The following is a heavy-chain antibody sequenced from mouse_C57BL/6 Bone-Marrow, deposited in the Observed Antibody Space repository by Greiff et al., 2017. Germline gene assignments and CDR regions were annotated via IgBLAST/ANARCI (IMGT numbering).Heavy chain of an antibody. D-gene: IGHD3-2*02. CDR2: ISNGGGST. CDR1: GFTFSDYY. CDR3: ARGGYIY. Sequence: EVQLVESGGGLVQPGGSLKLSCAASGFTFSDYYMYWVRQTPEKRLEWVAYISNGGGSTYYPDTVKGRFPISRDNAKNTLYLQMSRLKSEDTAMYYCARGGYIYWGQGTSVTVSS. J-gene: IGHJ4*01. V-gene: IGHV5-12*01.